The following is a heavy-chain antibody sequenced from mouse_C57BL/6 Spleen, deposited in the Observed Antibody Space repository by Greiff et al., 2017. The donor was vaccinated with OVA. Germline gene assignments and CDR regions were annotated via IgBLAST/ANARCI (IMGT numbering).Heavy chain of an antibody. Sequence: ESGGGLVKPGGSLKLSCAASGFTFSSYTMSWVRQTPEKRLEWVATISGGGGNTYYPDSVKGRFTISRDNAKNTLYLQMSSLRSEDTALYYCARHGPLYYGSSYEYFDVWGTGTTVTVSS. D-gene: IGHD1-1*01. CDR3: ARHGPLYYGSSYEYFDV. J-gene: IGHJ1*03. V-gene: IGHV5-9*01. CDR2: ISGGGGNT. CDR1: GFTFSSYT.